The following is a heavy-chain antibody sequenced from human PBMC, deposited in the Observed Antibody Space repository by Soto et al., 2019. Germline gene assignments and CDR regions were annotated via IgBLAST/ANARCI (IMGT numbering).Heavy chain of an antibody. J-gene: IGHJ4*02. CDR1: GFTVSSNY. CDR2: IYSGGST. V-gene: IGHV3-53*04. D-gene: IGHD4-17*01. CDR3: ARASDTVTTSFDY. Sequence: GSLRLSCAASGFTVSSNYMSWVRQAPGKGLEWVSVIYSGGSTYYADSVKGRFTISRHNSKNTLYLQMNSLRAEDTAVYYCARASDTVTTSFDYWGQGTLVTVSS.